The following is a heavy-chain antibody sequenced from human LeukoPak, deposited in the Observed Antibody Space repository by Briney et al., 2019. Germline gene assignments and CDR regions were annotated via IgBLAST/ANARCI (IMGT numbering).Heavy chain of an antibody. J-gene: IGHJ5*02. CDR1: GGSISSGGYS. Sequence: SQTLSLTCAVSGGSISSGGYSWTWIRQPPGKGLEWIGYIYHSGSTYYNPSLKSRVTISVDTSKNQFSLKLSSVTAADTAVYYCARGGFWFDPWGQGTLVTVSS. V-gene: IGHV4-30-2*05. CDR2: IYHSGST. D-gene: IGHD3-16*01. CDR3: ARGGFWFDP.